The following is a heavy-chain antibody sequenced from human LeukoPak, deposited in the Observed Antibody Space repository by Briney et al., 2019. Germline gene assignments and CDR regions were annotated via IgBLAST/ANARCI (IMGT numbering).Heavy chain of an antibody. V-gene: IGHV4-59*11. D-gene: IGHD6-13*01. CDR3: ARGYSSSWFY. CDR1: GGSISSHY. Sequence: PSETLSLTCIVSGGSISSHYWSWIRQPPGKGLEWIGYIYYSGSTNHNPSLKSRVTISVDTSKNQFSLNLSSVTAADNSVYYCARGYSSSWFYWGQGTLVTVCS. J-gene: IGHJ4*02. CDR2: IYYSGST.